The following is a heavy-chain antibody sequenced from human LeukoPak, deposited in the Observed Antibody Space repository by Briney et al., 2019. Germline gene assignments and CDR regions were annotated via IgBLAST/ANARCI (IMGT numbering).Heavy chain of an antibody. Sequence: SETLSLTCTVSGGSISSGSSSWSWIRQSAGKGLEWIGRSSTGGSTRYNAALKSRVTISVDTSKNQFSLKLNSVTAADTAMYYCARDRLGYSHAWYWFDTRGRGTLVFVSS. J-gene: IGHJ5*02. CDR3: ARDRLGYSHAWYWFDT. CDR1: GGSISSGSSS. D-gene: IGHD6-19*01. V-gene: IGHV4-61*02. CDR2: SSTGGST.